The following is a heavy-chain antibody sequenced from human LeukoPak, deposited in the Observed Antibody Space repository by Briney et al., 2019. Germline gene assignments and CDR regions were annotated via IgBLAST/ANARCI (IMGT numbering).Heavy chain of an antibody. V-gene: IGHV4-59*12. CDR2: IYYSGST. D-gene: IGHD5-24*01. J-gene: IGHJ4*02. CDR3: ARDGPIK. Sequence: SETLSLTCTVSGGSINSYYWSWIRQPPGKGLEWIGYIYYSGSTNYNPSLKSRVTISVDTSKNQFSLKLSSVTAADTAVYYCARDGPIKWGQGTLVTVSP. CDR1: GGSINSYY.